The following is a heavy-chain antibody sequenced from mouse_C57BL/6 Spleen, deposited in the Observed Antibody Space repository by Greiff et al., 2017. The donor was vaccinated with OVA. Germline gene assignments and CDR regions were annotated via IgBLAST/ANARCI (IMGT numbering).Heavy chain of an antibody. J-gene: IGHJ1*03. V-gene: IGHV1-15*01. Sequence: QVQLQQSGAELVRPGASVTLSCKASGYTFTDYEMHWVKQTPVHGLEWIGAIDPETGGTAYNQKVKGKAILTADKSSSTAYMELRSLTSEDSAVYYCTRRYLYWYFDVWGTGTTVTVSS. CDR3: TRRYLYWYFDV. CDR2: IDPETGGT. D-gene: IGHD2-14*01. CDR1: GYTFTDYE.